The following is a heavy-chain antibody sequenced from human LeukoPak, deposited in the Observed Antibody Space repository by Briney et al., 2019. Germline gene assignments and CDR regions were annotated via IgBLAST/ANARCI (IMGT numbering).Heavy chain of an antibody. CDR2: IYSGGST. J-gene: IGHJ5*02. Sequence: GGSLRLSCAASGFTVSSNYMSWVRQAPGKGLEWVSVIYSGGSTYYADSVRGRFTISRDNSKNTLYLQMYSLRAEDTAVYYCARVSNWDGRGFDPWGQGTLVTVSS. CDR1: GFTVSSNY. D-gene: IGHD7-27*01. CDR3: ARVSNWDGRGFDP. V-gene: IGHV3-53*01.